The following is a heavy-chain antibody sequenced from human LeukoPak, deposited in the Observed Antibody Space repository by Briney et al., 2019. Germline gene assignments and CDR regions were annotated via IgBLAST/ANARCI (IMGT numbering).Heavy chain of an antibody. CDR1: GYSFTSYC. Sequence: KPGESLKISSKVSGYSFTSYCIGWVRQMPGKGLEWMGIIYPGDSGPTYSPSFQGQVTISVDKSINTAYLQWSSLQASDTAMYYCGMSGDRVPLQDDVFDVWGQGTMVTVST. CDR3: GMSGDRVPLQDDVFDV. CDR2: IYPGDSGP. V-gene: IGHV5-51*01. D-gene: IGHD1-26*01. J-gene: IGHJ3*01.